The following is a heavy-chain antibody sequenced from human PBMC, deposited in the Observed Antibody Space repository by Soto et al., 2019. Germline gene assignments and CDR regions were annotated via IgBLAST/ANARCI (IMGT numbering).Heavy chain of an antibody. J-gene: IGHJ6*02. CDR2: IYYSGST. CDR3: AREGRYYDFWSGYDYYYYGMDV. V-gene: IGHV4-31*03. CDR1: GGSISSGGYY. Sequence: SETLSLTCTVSGGSISSGGYYWSWIRQHPGKGLEWIGYIYYSGSTYYNPSLKSRVTISVDTSKNQFSLKLSSVTAADTAVYYCAREGRYYDFWSGYDYYYYGMDVWGQGTTVTVSS. D-gene: IGHD3-3*01.